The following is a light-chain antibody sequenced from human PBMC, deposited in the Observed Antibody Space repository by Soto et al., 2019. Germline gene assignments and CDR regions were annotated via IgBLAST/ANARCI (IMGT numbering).Light chain of an antibody. Sequence: ETVLTQSPGTVSLSPGESATLSCRASQSIGKSYLAWFQHKPGQAPRLLIYGASTRATGIPDRFRGSGSGTDFTLTVSRLESEDLEVYYCQQYAESPLTFGGGTKVDIK. CDR2: GAS. V-gene: IGKV3-20*01. J-gene: IGKJ4*01. CDR1: QSIGKSY. CDR3: QQYAESPLT.